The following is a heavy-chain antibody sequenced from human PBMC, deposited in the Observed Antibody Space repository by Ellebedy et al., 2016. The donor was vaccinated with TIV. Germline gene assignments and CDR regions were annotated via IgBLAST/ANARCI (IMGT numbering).Heavy chain of an antibody. V-gene: IGHV4-59*01. CDR2: MCYSGAT. Sequence: GSLRLSXTVSGGSISSYCWNWIRQPPGKGLEWIGYMCYSGATKYNPSLKSRVTISVDTSKKQFSLKLSSVTAADTAVYYCARGVDTAMVTFDYWGQGTLVTVSS. J-gene: IGHJ4*02. CDR1: GGSISSYC. CDR3: ARGVDTAMVTFDY. D-gene: IGHD5-18*01.